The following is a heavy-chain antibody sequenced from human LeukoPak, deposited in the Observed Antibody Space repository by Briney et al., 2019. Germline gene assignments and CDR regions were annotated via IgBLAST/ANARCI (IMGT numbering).Heavy chain of an antibody. CDR2: ISGSGGST. J-gene: IGHJ4*02. D-gene: IGHD3-3*01. CDR3: AKGKLFTIFGVVYFDY. Sequence: GGSLRLSCAASGFTFSSYAMSWVRQAPGKGLEWVSAISGSGGSTYYADSVKGRFTISRDDSKNTLYLQMNSLRAEDTAVYYCAKGKLFTIFGVVYFDYWGQGTLVTVSS. V-gene: IGHV3-23*01. CDR1: GFTFSSYA.